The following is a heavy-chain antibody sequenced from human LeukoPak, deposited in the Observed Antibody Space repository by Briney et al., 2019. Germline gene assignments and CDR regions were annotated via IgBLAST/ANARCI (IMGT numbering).Heavy chain of an antibody. J-gene: IGHJ4*02. CDR3: AREAHYYDSSGYYFERDY. CDR1: GYTFTSYD. V-gene: IGHV1-8*01. CDR2: MNPNSGNT. Sequence: ASVKVPCKASGYTFTSYDINWVRQATGQGLEWMGWMNPNSGNTGYAQKFQGRVTMTRNTSISTAYMELSSLRSEDTAVYYCAREAHYYDSSGYYFERDYWGQGTLVTVSS. D-gene: IGHD3-22*01.